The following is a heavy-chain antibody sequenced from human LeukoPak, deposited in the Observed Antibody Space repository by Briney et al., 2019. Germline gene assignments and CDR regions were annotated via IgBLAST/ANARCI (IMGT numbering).Heavy chain of an antibody. V-gene: IGHV3-33*06. J-gene: IGHJ3*02. CDR1: GFTFSSYG. CDR3: AKVKWVAGGAFDI. Sequence: GRSLRLSCGASGFTFSSYGMHWVRQAPGKGLEWVAVIWYDGSNKYYAASVKGRFTISRDNSANTLYLQMNSLRGEDTAVYYCAKVKWVAGGAFDIWGQGTMVTVSS. CDR2: IWYDGSNK. D-gene: IGHD6-19*01.